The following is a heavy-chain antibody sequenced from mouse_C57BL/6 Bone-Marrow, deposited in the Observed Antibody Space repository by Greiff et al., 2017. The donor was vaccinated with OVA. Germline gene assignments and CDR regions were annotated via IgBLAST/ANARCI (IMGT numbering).Heavy chain of an antibody. D-gene: IGHD3-3*01. Sequence: QVQLKESGPGLVQPSQSLSITCTVSGFSLTSYGVHWVRQSPGKGLEWLGVIWSGGSTDYNAAFIYRLSISKDNSKSQVFFKMNSLQADDTAIYYCARNRDSPCAYWGQGTLVTVSA. J-gene: IGHJ3*01. V-gene: IGHV2-2*01. CDR1: GFSLTSYG. CDR3: ARNRDSPCAY. CDR2: IWSGGST.